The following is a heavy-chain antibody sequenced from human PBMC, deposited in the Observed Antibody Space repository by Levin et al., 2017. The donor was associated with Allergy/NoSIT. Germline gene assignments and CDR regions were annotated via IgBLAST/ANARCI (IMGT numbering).Heavy chain of an antibody. V-gene: IGHV3-15*01. D-gene: IGHD6-25*01. J-gene: IGHJ6*02. Sequence: GESLKISCAASGFTLSNAWMSWVRQAPGKGLEWVGRIKRKTDGGTTDYAAPVKGRFTISRDDSKNTLYLQMNSLKTEDAAVYYCTTGTYRSANYFNAMDVWGQGTTVTVSS. CDR2: IKRKTDGGTT. CDR1: GFTLSNAW. CDR3: TTGTYRSANYFNAMDV.